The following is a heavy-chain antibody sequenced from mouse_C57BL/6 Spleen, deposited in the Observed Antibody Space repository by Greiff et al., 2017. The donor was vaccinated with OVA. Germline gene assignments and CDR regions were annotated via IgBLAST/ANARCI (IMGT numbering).Heavy chain of an antibody. CDR2: IDPSDSET. Sequence: QVHVKQPGAELVRPGSSVKLSCKASGYTFTSYWMHWVKQRPIQGLEWIGNIDPSDSETHYNQKFKDKATLTVDKSSSTAYMQLSSLTSEDSAVYYCARGGDGNYEYFDVWGTGTTVTVSS. V-gene: IGHV1-52*01. CDR1: GYTFTSYW. D-gene: IGHD2-1*01. J-gene: IGHJ1*03. CDR3: ARGGDGNYEYFDV.